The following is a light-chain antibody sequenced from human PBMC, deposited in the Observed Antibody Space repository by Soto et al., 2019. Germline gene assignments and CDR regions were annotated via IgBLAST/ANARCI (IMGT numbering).Light chain of an antibody. Sequence: QSALIQPRSVSGSPGQSVTISCTGTSSDVGTYNYVSWYRQHPGKAPKLMISDVSKRPSGVPDRFSGSKSDNTASLTISGLQAEDEGDYYCCSYASENTYVFGTGTKV. CDR3: CSYASENTYV. J-gene: IGLJ1*01. CDR2: DVS. V-gene: IGLV2-11*01. CDR1: SSDVGTYNY.